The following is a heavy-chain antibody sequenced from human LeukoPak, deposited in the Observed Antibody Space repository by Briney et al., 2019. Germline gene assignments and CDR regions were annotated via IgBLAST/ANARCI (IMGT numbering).Heavy chain of an antibody. CDR3: ARCVGSSSSVSDAFDI. Sequence: SETLSLTCTVSGGSISSGSYYWSWIRQPAGKGLEWIGRIYTSGSTNYNPSLKSRVTISVDTSKNQFSLKLSSVTAADTAVYYCARCVGSSSSVSDAFDIWGQGTMVTVSS. D-gene: IGHD6-6*01. CDR2: IYTSGST. CDR1: GGSISSGSYY. J-gene: IGHJ3*02. V-gene: IGHV4-61*02.